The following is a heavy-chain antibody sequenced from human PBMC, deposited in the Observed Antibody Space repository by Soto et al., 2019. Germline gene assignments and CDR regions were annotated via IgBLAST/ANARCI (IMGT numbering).Heavy chain of an antibody. V-gene: IGHV1-2*04. D-gene: IGHD2-8*01. J-gene: IGHJ6*02. CDR1: GYSFTDYH. Sequence: ASVKVSCKTSGYSFTDYHIHWVRQAPGQGLEWLGRINPKSGGTSTAQKFQGWVTMTRDRSISTVYMELTRLRSDDTAVYFCARGHSTDCSNGVCSFFYNHEMDVWGQGTTVTVSS. CDR3: ARGHSTDCSNGVCSFFYNHEMDV. CDR2: INPKSGGT.